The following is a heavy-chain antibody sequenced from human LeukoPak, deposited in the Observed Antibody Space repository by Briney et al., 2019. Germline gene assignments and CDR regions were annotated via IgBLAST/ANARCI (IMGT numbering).Heavy chain of an antibody. CDR1: GFTFSSYA. V-gene: IGHV3-30*04. Sequence: LPGRSLRLSCAASGFTFSSYAMHWVRQAPGKRLEWVAVISYDGSNKYYADSVKGRFTISRDNSKNTLYLQMNSLRAEDTAVYYCAKDGRAVAGIFDYWGQGTLVTVSS. D-gene: IGHD6-19*01. CDR2: ISYDGSNK. CDR3: AKDGRAVAGIFDY. J-gene: IGHJ4*02.